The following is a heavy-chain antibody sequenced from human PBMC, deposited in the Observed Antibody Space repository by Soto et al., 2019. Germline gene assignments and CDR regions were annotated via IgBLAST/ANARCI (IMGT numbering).Heavy chain of an antibody. CDR3: ARDRWEHYYDSSGYSFDY. Sequence: PGGSLRLSCAASGFTFSDYWMSWVRQAPGKGLEWVANIKQDGSEEYSVDSVKGRFTISRDNAKNSLYLQMNSLRAEDTALYYCARDRWEHYYDSSGYSFDYWGQGTLVTVSS. D-gene: IGHD3-22*01. J-gene: IGHJ4*02. CDR2: IKQDGSEE. V-gene: IGHV3-7*04. CDR1: GFTFSDYW.